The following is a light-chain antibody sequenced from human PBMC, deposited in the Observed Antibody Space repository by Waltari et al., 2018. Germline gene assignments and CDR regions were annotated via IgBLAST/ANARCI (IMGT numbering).Light chain of an antibody. Sequence: QTVVTQEPSLSVSPGGTVTLTCALSSGPLSTTSYASWYQQTPGQPPPPLVYKANSRSSGVPDRFSGSILGNRAALTITGAQAEDESDYYCLLYLGSGIFVFGGGTKLTVL. J-gene: IGLJ3*02. CDR1: SGPLSTTSY. V-gene: IGLV8-61*01. CDR3: LLYLGSGIFV. CDR2: KAN.